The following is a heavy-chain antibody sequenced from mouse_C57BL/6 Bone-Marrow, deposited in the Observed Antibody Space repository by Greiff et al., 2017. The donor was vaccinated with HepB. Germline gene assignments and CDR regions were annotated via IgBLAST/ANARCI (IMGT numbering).Heavy chain of an antibody. J-gene: IGHJ2*01. CDR2: IDPETGGT. D-gene: IGHD1-1*01. CDR3: TRVYGSSSYYFDY. CDR1: GYTFTDYE. Sequence: VQLQQSGAELVRPGASVTLSCKASGYTFTDYEMHWVKQTPVHGLEWIGAIDPETGGTAYNQKFKGKAILTADKSSSTAYMERRSLTSEDSAVYYCTRVYGSSSYYFDYWGQGTTLTVSS. V-gene: IGHV1-15*01.